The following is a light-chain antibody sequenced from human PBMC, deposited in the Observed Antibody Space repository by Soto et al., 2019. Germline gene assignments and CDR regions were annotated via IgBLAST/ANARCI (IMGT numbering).Light chain of an antibody. V-gene: IGKV1-5*03. CDR1: RSISRW. CDR3: QQYDSYPGT. CDR2: KTS. Sequence: DIQMTQSPSTLSASEGDRVTITCRAGRSISRWLTWYQQKPGKAPKLLIYKTSILEKGVPSRFSGSGSGTEFTLTISSLQPDDFATYYCQQYDSYPGTFGQGTKVEIK. J-gene: IGKJ1*01.